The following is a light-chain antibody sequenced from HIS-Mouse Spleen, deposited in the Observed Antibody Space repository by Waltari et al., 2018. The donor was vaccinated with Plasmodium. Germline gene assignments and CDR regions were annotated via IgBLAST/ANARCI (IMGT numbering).Light chain of an antibody. V-gene: IGKV3-15*01. Sequence: EIVMTQSPATLSVSPGERATLSCRASQSVSSNLAWYQQKPGQAPRLLIYGASTRATGIPARVSGSGSGTEFTLTISSLQFEDFAVYYCQQYNNWSFTFGPGTKVDIK. CDR3: QQYNNWSFT. J-gene: IGKJ3*01. CDR2: GAS. CDR1: QSVSSN.